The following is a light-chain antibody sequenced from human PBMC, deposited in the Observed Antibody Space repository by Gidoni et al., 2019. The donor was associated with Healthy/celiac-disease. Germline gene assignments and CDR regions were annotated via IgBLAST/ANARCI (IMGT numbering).Light chain of an antibody. V-gene: IGKV3-20*01. CDR3: QQYGSSKDT. CDR2: GAS. CDR1: QSVSSSY. Sequence: DIVLTQSPGTLSLSPGERATLSCRASQSVSSSYLVWYQQKPGQAPRLLIYGASSRATGIPDRFSGSGSGTDFTLTISSLEPEDFAVYYCQQYGSSKDTFGQXTKLEI. J-gene: IGKJ2*01.